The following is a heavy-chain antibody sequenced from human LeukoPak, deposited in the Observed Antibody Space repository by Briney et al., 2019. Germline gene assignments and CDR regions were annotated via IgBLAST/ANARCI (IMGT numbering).Heavy chain of an antibody. Sequence: SETLSLTCAVYGGSFSGYYWSWIRQPPGKGLECIGEINHSGSTNYNPSLKSRVTISVDTSKNQFSLKLSSVTAADTAVYYCARSAALRRYYYYYYMDVWGKGTTVTISS. CDR1: GGSFSGYY. J-gene: IGHJ6*03. V-gene: IGHV4-34*01. CDR3: ARSAALRRYYYYYYMDV. D-gene: IGHD2-2*01. CDR2: INHSGST.